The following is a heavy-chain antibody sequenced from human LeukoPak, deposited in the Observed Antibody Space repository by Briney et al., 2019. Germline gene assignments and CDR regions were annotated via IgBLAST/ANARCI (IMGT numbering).Heavy chain of an antibody. V-gene: IGHV4-61*01. CDR2: IYYSRST. Sequence: PSETLSLTCTVSGGSVSSGSYYWSWIRQPPGKGLEWIGYIYYSRSTNYNPSLKSRVTISVDTSKNQFSLKLSSVTAADTAVYYCARASMVRGFYFDYWGQGTLVTVSS. D-gene: IGHD3-10*01. J-gene: IGHJ4*02. CDR3: ARASMVRGFYFDY. CDR1: GGSVSSGSYY.